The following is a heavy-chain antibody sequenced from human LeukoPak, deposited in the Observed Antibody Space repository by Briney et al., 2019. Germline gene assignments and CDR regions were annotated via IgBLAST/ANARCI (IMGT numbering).Heavy chain of an antibody. CDR1: GGSISSSSYY. CDR2: IYYSGST. D-gene: IGHD6-19*01. Sequence: PSETLSLTCTVSGGSISSSSYYWGWIRQPPGKGLEWIGSIYYSGSTYYNPSLKSRVTISVDTSKNQFSLKLSSVTAADTAVYYCARHGWSSGWYFFFDYWGQGTLVTVSS. V-gene: IGHV4-39*01. CDR3: ARHGWSSGWYFFFDY. J-gene: IGHJ4*02.